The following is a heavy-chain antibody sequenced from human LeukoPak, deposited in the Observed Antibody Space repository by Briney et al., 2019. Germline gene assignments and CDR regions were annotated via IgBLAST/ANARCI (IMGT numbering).Heavy chain of an antibody. Sequence: PGGSLRLSCAASGFTFTSYSLSWGRQAPGKGLEWVSSISSGSDYIYYADSVKGRFTISRDNAKNSLYLQMNSLRAEDTAVYYCARVGALGSTSFLVSIAAAGYYFDYWGQGTLVTVSS. CDR2: ISSGSDYI. D-gene: IGHD6-13*01. V-gene: IGHV3-21*01. CDR3: ARVGALGSTSFLVSIAAAGYYFDY. J-gene: IGHJ4*02. CDR1: GFTFTSYS.